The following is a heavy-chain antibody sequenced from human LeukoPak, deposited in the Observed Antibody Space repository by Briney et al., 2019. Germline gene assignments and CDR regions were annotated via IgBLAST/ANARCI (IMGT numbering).Heavy chain of an antibody. Sequence: GGSLRLSCAASGFTFDDYAMHWVRQAPGKGLEWVSGISWNSGSIGYADSVKGRFTISRDNAKNSLYLQMNSLRAEDTAVYYCARRRYSGSSQHFDYWGQGTLVTVSP. J-gene: IGHJ4*02. V-gene: IGHV3-9*01. D-gene: IGHD1-26*01. CDR1: GFTFDDYA. CDR3: ARRRYSGSSQHFDY. CDR2: ISWNSGSI.